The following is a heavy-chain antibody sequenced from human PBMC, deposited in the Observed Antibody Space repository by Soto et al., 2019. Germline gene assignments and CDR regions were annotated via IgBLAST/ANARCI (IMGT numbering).Heavy chain of an antibody. J-gene: IGHJ6*02. V-gene: IGHV3-30*18. Sequence: HPGGSLRLSCAASGFSFRSYGMHWVRQAPGKGLEWVAVISYDGSNKYQADSVKGRFTISRDNSRNTLYLQMNSLRAEEDTAVYYCAKDLYSSGWSYRGMDVWGQGTTVTVSS. CDR3: AKDLYSSGWSYRGMDV. CDR1: GFSFRSYG. CDR2: ISYDGSNK. D-gene: IGHD6-19*01.